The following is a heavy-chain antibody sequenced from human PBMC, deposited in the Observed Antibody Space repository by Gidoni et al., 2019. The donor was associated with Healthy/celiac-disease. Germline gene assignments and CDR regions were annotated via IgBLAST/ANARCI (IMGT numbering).Heavy chain of an antibody. CDR3: ARGQEKQWLDAFDY. CDR2: MNPNSGNT. CDR1: GYTFTSYD. D-gene: IGHD6-19*01. Sequence: QVQLVQSGAEVKKPGASVKVSCTASGYTFTSYDIKWVRQATGQGREWMGWMNPNSGNTGYAQKFQGRVTMTRNTSISTAYMELSSLRSEDTAVYYCARGQEKQWLDAFDYWGQGTLVTVSS. V-gene: IGHV1-8*01. J-gene: IGHJ4*02.